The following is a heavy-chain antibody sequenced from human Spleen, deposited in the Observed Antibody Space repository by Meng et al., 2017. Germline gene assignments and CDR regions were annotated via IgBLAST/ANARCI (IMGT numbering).Heavy chain of an antibody. CDR1: GESSSGYC. Sequence: WRLGMLTTVAPPPLPSAVHGESSSGYCWCWIRQTPGEGLEWIGEINHSGSTNYNPSLKSRVTLFVDTSKNQFSLMLTSVTATDTAVYHCARRGGGSGRDCWGQGTLVTVSS. V-gene: IGHV4-34*01. J-gene: IGHJ4*02. CDR3: ARRGGGSGRDC. CDR2: INHSGST. D-gene: IGHD3-10*01.